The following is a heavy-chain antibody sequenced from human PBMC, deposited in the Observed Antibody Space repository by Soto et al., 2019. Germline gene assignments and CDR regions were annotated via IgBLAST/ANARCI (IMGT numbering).Heavy chain of an antibody. CDR1: GFTVSSNY. J-gene: IGHJ6*02. CDR3: ASGSSAAHYYYYGMDV. CDR2: IYSGGST. V-gene: IGHV3-53*01. D-gene: IGHD2-2*01. Sequence: EVQLVESGGGLIQPGGSLRLSCAASGFTVSSNYMSWVRQAPGKGLEWVSVIYSGGSTYYADSVKGRFTISRDNSKNTLDLQMNSLRAEDTAVYYCASGSSAAHYYYYGMDVWGQGTTVTVSS.